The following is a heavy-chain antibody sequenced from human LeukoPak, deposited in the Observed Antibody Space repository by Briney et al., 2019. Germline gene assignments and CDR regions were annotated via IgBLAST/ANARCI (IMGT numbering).Heavy chain of an antibody. V-gene: IGHV5-51*01. D-gene: IGHD5-18*01. J-gene: IGHJ5*02. CDR2: SYPGDSDT. Sequence: GESLKISCEASGYSFISYWIGWVRQLPGKGLEWMGSSYPGDSDTRYSPSFQGQVTISVDESINTAYLRWSSLKASDTAMYYCAKLGGYSQNWFDHWGQGTLVTVSS. CDR3: AKLGGYSQNWFDH. CDR1: GYSFISYW.